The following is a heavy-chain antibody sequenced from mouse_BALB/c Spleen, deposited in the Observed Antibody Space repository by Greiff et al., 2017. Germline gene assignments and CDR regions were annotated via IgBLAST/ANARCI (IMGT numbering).Heavy chain of an antibody. CDR1: GFTFSSFG. CDR3: AREGSYGDAMDY. D-gene: IGHD1-1*01. V-gene: IGHV5-17*02. J-gene: IGHJ4*01. Sequence: EVNLMESGGGLVQPGGSRKLSCAASGFTFSSFGMHWVRQAPEKGLEWVAYISSGSSTIYYADTVKGRFTISRDNPKNTLFLQMTSLRSEDTAMYYCAREGSYGDAMDYWGQGTSVTVSS. CDR2: ISSGSSTI.